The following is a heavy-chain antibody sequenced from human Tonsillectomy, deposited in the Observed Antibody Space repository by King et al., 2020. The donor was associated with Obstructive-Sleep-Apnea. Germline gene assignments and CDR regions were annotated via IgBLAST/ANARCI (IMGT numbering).Heavy chain of an antibody. CDR2: LSGSGANT. Sequence: QLVQSGGGLVQPGGSLRLSCAASGFTFSSYAMTWVRQAPGKGLEWVSGLSGSGANTYHADSVKGRFTLARDNSKNTLFLQMKSLRAEDTAIYYCAKDRTLYGSGSYSYFDYWGQGILVTVSS. CDR1: GFTFSSYA. V-gene: IGHV3-23*04. J-gene: IGHJ4*02. D-gene: IGHD3-10*01. CDR3: AKDRTLYGSGSYSYFDY.